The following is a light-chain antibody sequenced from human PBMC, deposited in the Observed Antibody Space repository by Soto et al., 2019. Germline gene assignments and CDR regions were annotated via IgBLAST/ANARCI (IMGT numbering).Light chain of an antibody. CDR2: GAS. Sequence: IVMPLSPATLSVGGGERPTLSWRASQSVSGNLAWYQQKPGQAPRLLIYGASTRATGIPARCSGSGSGTEFTLTISSLQSEEFAVYHCQQYNKCPPSTFGQGTRLEI. CDR3: QQYNKCPPST. CDR1: QSVSGN. V-gene: IGKV3-15*01. J-gene: IGKJ5*01.